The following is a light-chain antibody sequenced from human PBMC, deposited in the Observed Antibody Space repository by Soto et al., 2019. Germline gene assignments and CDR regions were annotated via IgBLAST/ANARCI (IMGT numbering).Light chain of an antibody. CDR2: DAS. Sequence: EIVLTQSPATLSLSPGERATPSCRASQSVSSYLAWYQQKPGQAPRLLIYDASNRATGIPARFSGSGSGTDFTLTIISLEPEDFAVYYCQQRSNWPPTWTFGQGTKV. CDR3: QQRSNWPPTWT. V-gene: IGKV3-11*01. CDR1: QSVSSY. J-gene: IGKJ1*01.